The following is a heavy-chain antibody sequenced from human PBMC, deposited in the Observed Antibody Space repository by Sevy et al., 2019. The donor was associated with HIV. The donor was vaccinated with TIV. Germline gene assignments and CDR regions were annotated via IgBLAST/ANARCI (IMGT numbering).Heavy chain of an antibody. CDR1: GDTFSSYA. CDR2: NIPILGTA. J-gene: IGHJ4*02. Sequence: ASVKVSCKASGDTFSSYAISWVRQAPGQGLEWMGGNIPILGTANYAQKLQGRVTITADESTSTAYMELSSLRSEETAVYYCARSYGDYDYFDYWGQGTLVTVSS. V-gene: IGHV1-69*13. CDR3: ARSYGDYDYFDY. D-gene: IGHD4-17*01.